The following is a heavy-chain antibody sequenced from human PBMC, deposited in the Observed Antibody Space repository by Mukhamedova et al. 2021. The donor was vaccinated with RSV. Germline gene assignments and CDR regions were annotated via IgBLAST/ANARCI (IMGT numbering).Heavy chain of an antibody. CDR2: IIPILGIA. J-gene: IGHJ5*02. D-gene: IGHD2-15*01. V-gene: IGHV1-69*10. CDR3: ARVAEGARYVLNWFDP. Sequence: WMGGIIPILGIANYAQKFQGRVTITADESTSTAYMELSSLRSEDTAVYYCARVAEGARYVLNWFDPWGQGTLVTVSS.